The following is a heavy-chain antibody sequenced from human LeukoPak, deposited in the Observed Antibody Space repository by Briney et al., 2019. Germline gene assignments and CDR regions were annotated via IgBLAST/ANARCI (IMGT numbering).Heavy chain of an antibody. CDR3: ATGPLLRYFDWLLS. CDR1: GYTLTELS. Sequence: ASVKVSCKVSGYTLTELSMHWVRQAPGKGLEWMGGFDPEDGETIYAQKFQGRVTMTEDTSTDTAYMGLSSLRSEDTAVYYCATGPLLRYFDWLLSWGQGTLVTVSS. CDR2: FDPEDGET. V-gene: IGHV1-24*01. D-gene: IGHD3-9*01. J-gene: IGHJ5*02.